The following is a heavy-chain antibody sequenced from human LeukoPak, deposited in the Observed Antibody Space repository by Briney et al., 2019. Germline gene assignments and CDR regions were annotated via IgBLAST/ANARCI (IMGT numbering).Heavy chain of an antibody. CDR1: GYTFTNYY. V-gene: IGHV1-46*01. CDR3: ARGMITFGGVIVPLGY. J-gene: IGHJ4*02. CDR2: INPSGGST. Sequence: ASVKVSCKASGYTFTNYYMHWVRQAPGQGLEWMGIINPSGGSTSYAQKFQGRVTMTRDTSTSTVYMELSSLRSEDTAVYYCARGMITFGGVIVPLGYWGQGTLVTVSS. D-gene: IGHD3-16*02.